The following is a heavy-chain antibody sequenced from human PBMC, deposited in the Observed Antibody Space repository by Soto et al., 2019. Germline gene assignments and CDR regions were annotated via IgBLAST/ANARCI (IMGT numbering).Heavy chain of an antibody. CDR2: ISPNSGGT. CDR1: GYTFTDYY. D-gene: IGHD3-22*01. V-gene: IGHV1-2*02. Sequence: ASVKVSCKASGYTFTDYYIHWVRQAPGQGLEWMGWISPNSGGTNYAQKFQGRVTLTRDTSISTAYMELSRLRSDDTAVYYCARDVGLSYYDSSGYYNWFGPWGQGTLVTVS. CDR3: ARDVGLSYYDSSGYYNWFGP. J-gene: IGHJ5*02.